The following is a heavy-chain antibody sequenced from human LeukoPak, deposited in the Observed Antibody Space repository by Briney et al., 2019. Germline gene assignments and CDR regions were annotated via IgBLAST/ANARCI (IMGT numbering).Heavy chain of an antibody. CDR2: IYTSGST. Sequence: PSETLSLTCAVSGGSISSRNWWSWVRQSPGKGLEWIGRIYTSGSTNYNPSLKSRVTMSVDTSKNQFSLKLSSVTAADTAVYYCALSDYYDSSGYDWGQGTLVTVSS. J-gene: IGHJ4*02. CDR1: GGSISSRNW. D-gene: IGHD3-22*01. CDR3: ALSDYYDSSGYD. V-gene: IGHV4-4*02.